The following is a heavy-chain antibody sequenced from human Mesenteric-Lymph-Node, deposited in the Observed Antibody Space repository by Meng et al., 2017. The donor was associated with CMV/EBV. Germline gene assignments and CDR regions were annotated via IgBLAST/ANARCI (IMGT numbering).Heavy chain of an antibody. Sequence: DYYMSWIRQAPGKGLEWVPYISSSGSTIYYADSVKGRFTISRDNAKNSLYLQMNSLRAEDTAVYYCAGVPHSWWGYCSSTSCPLLCWGQGTLVTVSS. CDR1: DYY. V-gene: IGHV3-11*01. D-gene: IGHD2-2*01. J-gene: IGHJ4*02. CDR2: ISSSGSTI. CDR3: AGVPHSWWGYCSSTSCPLLC.